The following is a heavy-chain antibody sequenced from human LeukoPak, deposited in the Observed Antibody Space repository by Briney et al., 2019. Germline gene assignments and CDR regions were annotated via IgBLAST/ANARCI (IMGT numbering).Heavy chain of an antibody. CDR1: VLTFDDYA. J-gene: IGHJ4*02. CDR2: IRSKAYGVTT. Sequence: GGSLRLSCTASVLTFDDYAMSWVRQAPGKGVEGVGFIRSKAYGVTTEYAASVKGRFTISRDDSKSIAYLQMNSLKTEDTAVYYCTRITMVRGVIIGGDYWGQGTLVTVSS. V-gene: IGHV3-49*04. D-gene: IGHD3-10*01. CDR3: TRITMVRGVIIGGDY.